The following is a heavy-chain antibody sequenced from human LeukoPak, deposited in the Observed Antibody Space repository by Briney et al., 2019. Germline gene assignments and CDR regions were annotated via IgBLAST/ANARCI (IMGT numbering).Heavy chain of an antibody. J-gene: IGHJ5*01. CDR2: ISSSGSTI. Sequence: GGALRLSCAASGFTFSSYEMNWVRQAPGKGLEWVSYISSSGSTIYNADSVKGRFTISRDNAKNSLYLQMNSLRDEDTAVYYCARCSGGSCPSWFDPWGQGTLVT. CDR1: GFTFSSYE. V-gene: IGHV3-48*03. D-gene: IGHD2-15*01. CDR3: ARCSGGSCPSWFDP.